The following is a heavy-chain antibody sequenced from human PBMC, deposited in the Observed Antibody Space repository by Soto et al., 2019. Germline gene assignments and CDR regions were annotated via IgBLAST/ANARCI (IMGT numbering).Heavy chain of an antibody. CDR1: GYTFTSYA. CDR3: AREGDYGGNSYRY. Sequence: QVQLVQSGAEVKKPGASVKVSCKASGYTFTSYAMHWVRQAPGQRLEWMGWINAGNGNTKYSQKFQGRVTITRDTSASTAYMELSSLRSADTAVYYCAREGDYGGNSYRYWGQGTLVTVSS. V-gene: IGHV1-3*01. J-gene: IGHJ4*02. CDR2: INAGNGNT. D-gene: IGHD4-17*01.